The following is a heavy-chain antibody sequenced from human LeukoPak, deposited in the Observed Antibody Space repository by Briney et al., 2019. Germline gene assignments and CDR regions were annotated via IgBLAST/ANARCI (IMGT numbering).Heavy chain of an antibody. D-gene: IGHD7-27*01. CDR2: INPNSGGT. V-gene: IGHV1-2*02. Sequence: GASVKVSCKAPGYTFTGYYMHWVRQAPGQGLEWMGWINPNSGGTNYAQKFQGRVTMTRDTSISTAYMELSRLRSDDTAVYSCATNWGSRALPDYWGQGTLVTVSS. CDR1: GYTFTGYY. J-gene: IGHJ4*02. CDR3: ATNWGSRALPDY.